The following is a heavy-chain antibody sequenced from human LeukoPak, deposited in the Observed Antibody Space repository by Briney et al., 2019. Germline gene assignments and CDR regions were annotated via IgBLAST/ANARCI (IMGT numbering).Heavy chain of an antibody. J-gene: IGHJ6*03. CDR1: GFTYSSYA. V-gene: IGHV3-23*01. D-gene: IGHD3-9*01. Sequence: GGSLRLSCAASGFTYSSYAMSWVRQAPGKGLEWVSAISGSGGSTYYADSVKGRFTISRDNSKNTLYLQMNSLRAEDTAVYYCACSRGIYDILTGYYDIYYMDVWGKGTTVTVSS. CDR3: ACSRGIYDILTGYYDIYYMDV. CDR2: ISGSGGST.